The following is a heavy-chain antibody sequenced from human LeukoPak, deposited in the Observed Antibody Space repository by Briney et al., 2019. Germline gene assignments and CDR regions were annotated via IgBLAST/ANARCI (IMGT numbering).Heavy chain of an antibody. CDR1: GGSISSSSYY. D-gene: IGHD3-10*01. J-gene: IGHJ4*02. V-gene: IGHV4-39*07. CDR2: IYYSGST. CDR3: ARGPLAGIHQHVAFDY. Sequence: PSETLSLTCTVSGGSISSSSYYWGWIRQPPGKGLEWIGSIYYSGSTYYNPSLKSRVTISVDTSKNQFSLKLSSVTAADTAVYYCARGPLAGIHQHVAFDYWGQGTLVTVSS.